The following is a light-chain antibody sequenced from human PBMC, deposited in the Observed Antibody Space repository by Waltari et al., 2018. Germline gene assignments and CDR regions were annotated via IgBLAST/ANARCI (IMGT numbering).Light chain of an antibody. V-gene: IGLV4-69*01. CDR2: INRDGSH. Sequence: QLVLTQSPSASASLGASVKLTCTLSSGHSNYAIAWHQQQAEKGPRYLMKINRDGSHNKGDGIPERFSGSTSGAERYLTISSLQSEDEADYYCQTWGAGIRVFGTGTKVTVL. CDR1: SGHSNYA. J-gene: IGLJ1*01. CDR3: QTWGAGIRV.